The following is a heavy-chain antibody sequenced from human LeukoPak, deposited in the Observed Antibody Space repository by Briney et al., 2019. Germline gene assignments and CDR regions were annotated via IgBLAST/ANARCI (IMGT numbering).Heavy chain of an antibody. D-gene: IGHD2-21*02. CDR3: ARDYCGGDCFPDY. CDR2: INPNSGDT. Sequence: ASVTVSCTASGYTFTGYYVHWVRQAPGQGLEWMGRINPNSGDTNYAQKFQGRVTMTRDTSISTAYMELSRLRSDDTAVCYCARDYCGGDCFPDYWGQGTLVTVS. V-gene: IGHV1-2*06. CDR1: GYTFTGYY. J-gene: IGHJ4*02.